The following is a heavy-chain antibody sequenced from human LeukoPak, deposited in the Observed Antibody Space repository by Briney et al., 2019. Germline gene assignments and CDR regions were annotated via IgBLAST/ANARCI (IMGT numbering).Heavy chain of an antibody. CDR2: ISWNSGSI. Sequence: PGGSLRLSCAASGFTFDDYAMHWVRQAPGKGLEWVSGISWNSGSIGCADSVKGRFTISRDNAKNSLYLQMNSLRAEDTAVYYCAYERKWLRYGWGQGTLVTVSS. CDR3: AYERKWLRYG. V-gene: IGHV3-9*01. CDR1: GFTFDDYA. D-gene: IGHD5-12*01. J-gene: IGHJ4*02.